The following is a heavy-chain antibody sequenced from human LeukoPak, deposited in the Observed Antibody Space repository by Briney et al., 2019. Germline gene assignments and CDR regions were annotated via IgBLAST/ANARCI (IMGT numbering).Heavy chain of an antibody. CDR1: GGTFSSYA. CDR2: IIPTFATT. J-gene: IGHJ3*01. D-gene: IGHD2-15*01. Sequence: SVKVSCKASGGTFSSYAINWVRQAPGQGLEWMGRIIPTFATTNYPQKFQARVTITTDESTNTAYMELSSLRSEDTAMYYCARESRYCIGDSCYPNAFDVWGQGTMVTISS. CDR3: ARESRYCIGDSCYPNAFDV. V-gene: IGHV1-69*05.